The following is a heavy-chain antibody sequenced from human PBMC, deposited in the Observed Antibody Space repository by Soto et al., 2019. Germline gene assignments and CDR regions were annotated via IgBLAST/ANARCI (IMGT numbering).Heavy chain of an antibody. J-gene: IGHJ4*02. D-gene: IGHD2-2*01. Sequence: GGSLRLSCAASGFTFSSYSMNWVRQAPGKGLEWVSSISSSSSYIYYADSVKGRFTISRDNAKNSLYLQMNSLRAEDTAVYYCARDPHYCSSTSCYRGEGYWGQGTLVTVSS. CDR2: ISSSSSYI. V-gene: IGHV3-21*01. CDR1: GFTFSSYS. CDR3: ARDPHYCSSTSCYRGEGY.